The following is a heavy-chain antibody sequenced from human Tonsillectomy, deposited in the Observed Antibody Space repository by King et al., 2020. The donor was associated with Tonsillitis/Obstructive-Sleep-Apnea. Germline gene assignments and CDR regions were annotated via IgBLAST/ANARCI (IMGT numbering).Heavy chain of an antibody. V-gene: IGHV1-46*04. Sequence: VQLVESGAEVKKPGACEKVSCKASGYTLTTYYIHLIRQAPGHGLECMGISYPSDGITPHAQKLHGRCTTTRDTSTSTVYMELSSLRTEDTAVDYCARDDIVGRYIDYWGQGTLVTVSS. CDR3: ARDDIVGRYIDY. D-gene: IGHD5-12*01. CDR1: GYTLTTYY. CDR2: SYPSDGIT. J-gene: IGHJ4*02.